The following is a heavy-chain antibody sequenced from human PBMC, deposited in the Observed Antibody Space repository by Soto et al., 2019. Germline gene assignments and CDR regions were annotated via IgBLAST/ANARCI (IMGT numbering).Heavy chain of an antibody. CDR3: ARSSDKTYYDFWSGYYTGSRTGYYFDY. V-gene: IGHV4-31*03. CDR2: IYYSGST. Sequence: QVQLQESGPGLVKPSQTLSLTCTVSGGSISSGGYYWSWIRHHPGKGLEWIGYIYYSGSTYYNPSLKSRVTISVDTSKHQFSLELSSVTAADTAVYYCARSSDKTYYDFWSGYYTGSRTGYYFDYWGQGTLVTVSS. D-gene: IGHD3-3*01. CDR1: GGSISSGGYY. J-gene: IGHJ4*02.